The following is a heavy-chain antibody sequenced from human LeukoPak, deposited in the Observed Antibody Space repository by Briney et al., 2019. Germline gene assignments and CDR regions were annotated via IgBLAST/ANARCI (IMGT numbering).Heavy chain of an antibody. CDR3: ARDFKYSSSGYYYYMDV. V-gene: IGHV3-30*04. Sequence: GGSLRLSCAASGFTFSSYAMHWVRQAPGKGLEWVAVISYDGSNKYYADSVKGRFTISRDNSKNTLYLQMNSLRAEDTAVYYCARDFKYSSSGYYYYMDVWGKGTTVTVSS. CDR1: GFTFSSYA. CDR2: ISYDGSNK. J-gene: IGHJ6*03. D-gene: IGHD6-6*01.